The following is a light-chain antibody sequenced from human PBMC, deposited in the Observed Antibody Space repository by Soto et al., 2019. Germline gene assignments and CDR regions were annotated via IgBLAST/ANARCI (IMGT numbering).Light chain of an antibody. CDR2: DAS. CDR3: QQYGISPIT. CDR1: LSVSVY. Sequence: VVLTQSPATLSLSPGERATLSCRTSLSVSVYLDWYQQKPGQAPRLLISDASNRATGIPARFSGSGSGTALTLSFSTLPPRGFAVYSCQQYGISPITFRQGTRLEIK. V-gene: IGKV3-11*01. J-gene: IGKJ5*01.